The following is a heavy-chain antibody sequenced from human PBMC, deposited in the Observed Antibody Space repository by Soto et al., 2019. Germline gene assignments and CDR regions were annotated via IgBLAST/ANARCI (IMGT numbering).Heavy chain of an antibody. J-gene: IGHJ4*01. CDR3: ASHSNHWAFLDF. Sequence: SETLSLTCTVSAGSISSYYWSWIRQPPGKGLEWIGYIYYTALSNSNPSLNSRVTLSVDTSKNQFSLKLSSVTASDTAVYYCASHSNHWAFLDFWGQGTLDTVSS. V-gene: IGHV4-59*01. CDR1: AGSISSYY. D-gene: IGHD6-13*01. CDR2: IYYTALS.